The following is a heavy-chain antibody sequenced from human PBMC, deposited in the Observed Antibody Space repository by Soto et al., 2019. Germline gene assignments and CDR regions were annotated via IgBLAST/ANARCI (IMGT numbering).Heavy chain of an antibody. CDR3: ARARGYCTSTSCSHEYDY. CDR1: GYTFTSYD. J-gene: IGHJ4*02. D-gene: IGHD2-2*01. V-gene: IGHV1-8*01. CDR2: MNPNSGDT. Sequence: ASVKVSCKASGYTFTSYDINWVRQATGQGLEWMGRMNPNSGDTGYEQKFQGRVTMTRNTSISTAYMELSSLRSEDTAVYYFARARGYCTSTSCSHEYDYWGQGTLVTVSS.